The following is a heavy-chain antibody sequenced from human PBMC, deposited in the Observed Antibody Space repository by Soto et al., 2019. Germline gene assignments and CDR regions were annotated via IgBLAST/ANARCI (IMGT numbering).Heavy chain of an antibody. CDR3: ARGHCSGGSCYGWFDP. V-gene: IGHV4-34*01. D-gene: IGHD2-15*01. CDR2: INHSGST. J-gene: IGHJ5*02. CDR1: GGSFSGYY. Sequence: PSETLSLTCAVYGGSFSGYYWSWIRQPPGKGLEWIGEINHSGSTNYNPSLKSRVTISVDTSKNQFSLKLSSVTAADTAVYYCARGHCSGGSCYGWFDPWGQGTLVTVS.